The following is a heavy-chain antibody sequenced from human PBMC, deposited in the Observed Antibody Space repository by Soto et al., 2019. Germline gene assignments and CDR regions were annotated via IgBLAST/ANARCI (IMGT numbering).Heavy chain of an antibody. Sequence: ASVKVSCKASGYTFTGYYMHWVRQAPGQGLEWMGWINPNSGGTNYAQKFQGWVTMTRDKSIRTAYMELSRLRSDRTAVYDWARNVGYGIAAAGTKDSDYYYYMDVWGKGTTVTVSS. CDR1: GYTFTGYY. CDR2: INPNSGGT. V-gene: IGHV1-2*04. D-gene: IGHD6-13*01. CDR3: ARNVGYGIAAAGTKDSDYYYYMDV. J-gene: IGHJ6*03.